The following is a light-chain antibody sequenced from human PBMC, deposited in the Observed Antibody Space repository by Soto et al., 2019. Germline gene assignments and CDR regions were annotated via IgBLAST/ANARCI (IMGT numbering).Light chain of an antibody. Sequence: DIQMTQSPSTLSASVGDRVTITCRASQSISCWLALYQQKPGKAPKLLIYKASSLESGVQSRFRVSGYGTEFSFTLSILPLDDLATNYLEQYNNYLCSIGQGAKVQIK. CDR1: QSISCW. V-gene: IGKV1-5*03. CDR3: EQYNNYLCS. CDR2: KAS. J-gene: IGKJ1*01.